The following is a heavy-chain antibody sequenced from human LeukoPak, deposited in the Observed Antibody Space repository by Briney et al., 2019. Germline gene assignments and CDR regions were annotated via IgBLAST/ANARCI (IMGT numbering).Heavy chain of an antibody. Sequence: ASVKVSCKASAYTFTSYYMHWVRQAPGQGLEWMGISNPSGGSTSYAQKFQGRVTMTRDMSTSTVYMELSSLRSEDTAVYYCARDSEMATNYYYYYYMDVWGKGTTVTVSS. CDR2: SNPSGGST. D-gene: IGHD5-24*01. CDR3: ARDSEMATNYYYYYYMDV. CDR1: AYTFTSYY. V-gene: IGHV1-46*01. J-gene: IGHJ6*03.